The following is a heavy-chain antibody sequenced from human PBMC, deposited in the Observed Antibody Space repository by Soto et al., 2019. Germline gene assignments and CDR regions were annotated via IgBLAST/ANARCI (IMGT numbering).Heavy chain of an antibody. D-gene: IGHD4-4*01. CDR2: IYGSGSAA. Sequence: EVQLLESGGGLVQPGGSLRLSCVASGFTFDRYAMTWVRQAPGRGLEWVSHIYGSGSAAYYRDSVRGRFTIFRDNSGNTLRLQMNSLRVEDTAVYYCARDVRGPTIPTGWGAYDIWGQGKTVNVSS. V-gene: IGHV3-23*01. CDR3: ARDVRGPTIPTGWGAYDI. CDR1: GFTFDRYA. J-gene: IGHJ3*02.